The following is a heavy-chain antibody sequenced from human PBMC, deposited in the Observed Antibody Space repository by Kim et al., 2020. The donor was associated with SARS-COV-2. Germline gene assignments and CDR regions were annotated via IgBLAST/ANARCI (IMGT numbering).Heavy chain of an antibody. Sequence: GGSLRLSCAASGFTFSSYGMHWVRQAPGKGLEWVAVISYDGSNKYYADSVKGRFTISRDNSKNTLYLQMNSLRAEDTAVYYCAKDYYSNRPPYWYFDLWGRGTLVTVSS. CDR3: AKDYYSNRPPYWYFDL. J-gene: IGHJ2*01. CDR1: GFTFSSYG. D-gene: IGHD4-4*01. V-gene: IGHV3-30*18. CDR2: ISYDGSNK.